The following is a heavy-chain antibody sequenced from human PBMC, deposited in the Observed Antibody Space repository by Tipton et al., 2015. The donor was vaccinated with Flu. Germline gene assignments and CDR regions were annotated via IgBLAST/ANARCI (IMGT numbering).Heavy chain of an antibody. D-gene: IGHD3-10*02. V-gene: IGHV4-59*05. CDR1: GGSVNSYF. CDR2: LSYSGNT. Sequence: TLSLTCTVSGGSVNSYFWSWIRQPPGKGLEWIGGLSYSGNTYYNPSLRSRVVISVDTSKNQFSLKLTSVTAADTAVYYCARLSYYDVDLKNFYFDHWGQGALVTVSS. CDR3: ARLSYYDVDLKNFYFDH. J-gene: IGHJ4*02.